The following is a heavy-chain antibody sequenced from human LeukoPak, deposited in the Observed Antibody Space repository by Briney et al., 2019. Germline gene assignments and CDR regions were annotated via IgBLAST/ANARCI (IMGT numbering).Heavy chain of an antibody. CDR3: ARDRGIEQQLVRHYYYYGMDV. J-gene: IGHJ6*02. V-gene: IGHV4-4*07. CDR2: IYTSGST. CDR1: GGSISSYY. D-gene: IGHD6-13*01. Sequence: SETLSLTCTVSGGSISSYYWSWIRQPAGKGLEWIGRIYTSGSTNYNPSLKSRVTMSVDTSKNQFSLKLSSVTAADTAVYYCARDRGIEQQLVRHYYYYGMDVRGQGTTVTVSS.